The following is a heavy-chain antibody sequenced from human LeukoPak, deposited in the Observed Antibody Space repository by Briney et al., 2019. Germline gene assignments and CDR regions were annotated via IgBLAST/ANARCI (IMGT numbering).Heavy chain of an antibody. V-gene: IGHV3-15*01. J-gene: IGHJ6*02. CDR2: IKSKTDGGTT. D-gene: IGHD2-15*01. CDR3: TRIDYYYYGMDV. CDR1: GFTFSSSA. Sequence: GGSLRLSCAASGFTFSSSAMSWVRQAPGKGLEWVGRIKSKTDGGTTDYAAPVKGRFTISRDDSKNTLYLQMNSLKTEDTAVYYCTRIDYYYYGMDVWGQGTTVTVSS.